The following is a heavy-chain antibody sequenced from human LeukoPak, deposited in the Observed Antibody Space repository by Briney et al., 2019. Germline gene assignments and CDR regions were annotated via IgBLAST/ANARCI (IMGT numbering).Heavy chain of an antibody. CDR1: GYTSTSYW. V-gene: IGHV5-51*01. Sequence: EALQISSKGSGYTSTSYWIGRWLQLAGKSLEGMGFNYPGDSDTRYNPSFQGQLTISAKKSISTAYLQWSSLKASDTAMYYCARSISRGVLRYFDWLSSGYMDVWGKGTTVTVSS. CDR2: NYPGDSDT. CDR3: ARSISRGVLRYFDWLSSGYMDV. J-gene: IGHJ6*03. D-gene: IGHD3-9*01.